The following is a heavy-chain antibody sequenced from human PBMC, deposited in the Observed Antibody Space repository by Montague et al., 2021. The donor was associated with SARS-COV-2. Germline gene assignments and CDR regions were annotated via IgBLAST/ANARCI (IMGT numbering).Heavy chain of an antibody. J-gene: IGHJ4*02. CDR1: GGSILSSSYY. Sequence: SETLSLTCTVPGGSILSSSYYWAWIRPPPGKGLVWLGSIYYRGSTYYNPSLQSPVIISVDTSKNQLSLKLSSVTAVATAVYYCATQEDPSGWIPGPFDFWGQGTLLTVSS. D-gene: IGHD6-19*01. CDR3: ATQEDPSGWIPGPFDF. CDR2: IYYRGST. V-gene: IGHV4-39*01.